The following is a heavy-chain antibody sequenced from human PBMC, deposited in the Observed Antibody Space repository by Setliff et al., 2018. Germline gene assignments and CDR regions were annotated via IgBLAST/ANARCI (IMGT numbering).Heavy chain of an antibody. Sequence: SETLSLTCAVSGYSISSGYYWGWIRQPPGKGLEWIGSIYHSGSTYYNPSLKSRVTISVDTSKNQFSLKLSSVTAADTAVYYCARGKVLYGYVWGSYRYEDYYYGMDVWGQGTTVTVS. CDR3: ARGKVLYGYVWGSYRYEDYYYGMDV. CDR2: IYHSGST. V-gene: IGHV4-38-2*01. CDR1: GYSISSGYY. J-gene: IGHJ6*02. D-gene: IGHD3-16*02.